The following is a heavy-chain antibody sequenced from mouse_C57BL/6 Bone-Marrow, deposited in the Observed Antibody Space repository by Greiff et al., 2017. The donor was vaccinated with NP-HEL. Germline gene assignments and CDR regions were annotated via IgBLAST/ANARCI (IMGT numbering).Heavy chain of an antibody. CDR1: GYTFTSYW. J-gene: IGHJ1*03. V-gene: IGHV1-59*01. CDR3: ARFWDRWYFDV. D-gene: IGHD4-1*01. CDR2: IDPSDSYT. Sequence: VQLQQPGAELVRPGTSVKLSCKASGYTFTSYWMHWVKQRPGQGLEWIGVIDPSDSYTNYNQKFKGKATLTVDTSSSTAYMQLSSLTSEDSAVDYYARFWDRWYFDVWGTGTTVTVSS.